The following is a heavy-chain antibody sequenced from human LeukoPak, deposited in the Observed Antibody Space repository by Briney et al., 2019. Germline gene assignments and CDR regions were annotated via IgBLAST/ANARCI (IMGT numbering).Heavy chain of an antibody. CDR1: GFTFSSYG. J-gene: IGHJ6*02. D-gene: IGHD3-10*01. CDR3: ANLWFGDQRAGYYYYGMDV. V-gene: IGHV3-30*18. Sequence: PGGSLRLSCAASGFTFSSYGMHWVRQAPGKGLEWVAVISYDGSNKYYADSVKGRFTISRDNSKNTLYLQMNSLRAEDTAVYYCANLWFGDQRAGYYYYGMDVWGQGTTVTVSS. CDR2: ISYDGSNK.